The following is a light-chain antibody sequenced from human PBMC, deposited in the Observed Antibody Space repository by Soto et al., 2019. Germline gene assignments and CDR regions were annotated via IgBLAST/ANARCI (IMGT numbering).Light chain of an antibody. Sequence: DIHMTQSPSTLSASVGDRVTITCRASQSHTMWLAWYQQKPGKAPNLLIYKTSSLESGVPSRFSGSGSGTEFTLTISSLQPDDFATYYCQHWTDYSWTFGQGTEVEVK. CDR1: QSHTMW. V-gene: IGKV1-5*03. CDR3: QHWTDYSWT. CDR2: KTS. J-gene: IGKJ1*01.